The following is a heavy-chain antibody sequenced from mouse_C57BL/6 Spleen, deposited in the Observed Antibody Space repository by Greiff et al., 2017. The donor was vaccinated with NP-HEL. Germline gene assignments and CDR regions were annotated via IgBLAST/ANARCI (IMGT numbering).Heavy chain of an antibody. J-gene: IGHJ3*01. V-gene: IGHV1-82*01. CDR1: GYAFSSSW. CDR2: IYPGDGDT. Sequence: VQLQQSGPELVKPGASVKISCKASGYAFSSSWMNWVKQRPGKGLEWIGRIYPGDGDTNYNGKFKGKATLTADKSSSTAYMQLSSLTSEDSAVYFCASPSPFAYWGQGTLVTVSA. CDR3: ASPSPFAY.